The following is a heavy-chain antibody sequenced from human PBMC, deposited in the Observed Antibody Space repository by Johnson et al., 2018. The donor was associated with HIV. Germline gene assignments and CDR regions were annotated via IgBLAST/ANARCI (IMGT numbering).Heavy chain of an antibody. J-gene: IGHJ3*02. CDR1: GFTFSDYA. Sequence: QVQLVESGGGVVQPGRSLRLSCVAYGFTFSDYAMHWVRQAPGKGLEWLAYIPYDGNSQNYADSVKGRFTISRDNSKNTLYLQMGSLRAEDMAVYYCARGKYYYDSSLGVQDDAFDIWGQGTMVTVSS. D-gene: IGHD3-22*01. CDR2: IPYDGNSQ. CDR3: ARGKYYYDSSLGVQDDAFDI. V-gene: IGHV3-30*02.